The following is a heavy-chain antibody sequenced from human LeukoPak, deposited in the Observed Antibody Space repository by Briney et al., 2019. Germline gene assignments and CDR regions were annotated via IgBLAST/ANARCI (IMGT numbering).Heavy chain of an antibody. Sequence: GESLKISCKGSGYSFTSFWIGWVRQMPGKGLEWMGIIYPGEFDTRNSPSFQGQVTISADKSISTAYLQWSSLKASDTAMYYCARAAPGYQLPHSKPTGPRNYYYYYMDVWGKGTTVTVSS. J-gene: IGHJ6*03. CDR3: ARAAPGYQLPHSKPTGPRNYYYYYMDV. CDR1: GYSFTSFW. V-gene: IGHV5-51*01. D-gene: IGHD2-2*01. CDR2: IYPGEFDT.